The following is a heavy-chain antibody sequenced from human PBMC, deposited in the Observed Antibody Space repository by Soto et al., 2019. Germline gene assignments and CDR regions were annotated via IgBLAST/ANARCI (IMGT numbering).Heavy chain of an antibody. CDR3: ARQRTTVVTQAYFDH. D-gene: IGHD2-21*02. J-gene: IGHJ4*02. CDR2: IYYSGRT. Sequence: SEPLSITCIVSGESISSSSYYWGWIRQPPGKGLEWIGSIYYSGRTYYNPSFKSRVTISIDTSKNQFSLKLSSVTATDTAVYYCARQRTTVVTQAYFDHWGQGALVTVSS. CDR1: GESISSSSYY. V-gene: IGHV4-39*01.